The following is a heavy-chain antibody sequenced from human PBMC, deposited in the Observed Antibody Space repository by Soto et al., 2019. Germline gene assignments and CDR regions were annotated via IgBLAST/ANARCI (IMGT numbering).Heavy chain of an antibody. D-gene: IGHD5-12*01. CDR1: GFTFSSYG. Sequence: QVQLVESGGGLVQPGRSLRLSCAASGFTFSSYGMHWVRQAPGKGLEWVAVVSYEGSTEYYAASVKGRFTISRDNSKNTLDLQMNSLRAEDKAVYDCAKEDGLYGSSARYRYDSWGQGTLVTVSS. V-gene: IGHV3-30*18. CDR2: VSYEGSTE. J-gene: IGHJ5*02. CDR3: AKEDGLYGSSARYRYDS.